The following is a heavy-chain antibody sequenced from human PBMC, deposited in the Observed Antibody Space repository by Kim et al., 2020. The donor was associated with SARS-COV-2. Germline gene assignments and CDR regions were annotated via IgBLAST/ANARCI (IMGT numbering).Heavy chain of an antibody. CDR1: GGSISSSSYY. J-gene: IGHJ6*02. V-gene: IGHV4-39*01. CDR2: IYYSGST. D-gene: IGHD3-10*01. Sequence: SETLSLTCTVSGGSISSSSYYWGWIRQPPGKGLEWIGSIYYSGSTYYNPSLKSRVTISVDTSKNQFSLKLSSVTAADTAVYYCARHDAHMVRGVFYYYYGMDVWGQGTTVTVSS. CDR3: ARHDAHMVRGVFYYYYGMDV.